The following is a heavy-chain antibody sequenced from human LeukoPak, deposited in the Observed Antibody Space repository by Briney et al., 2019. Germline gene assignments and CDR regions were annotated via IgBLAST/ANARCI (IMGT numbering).Heavy chain of an antibody. J-gene: IGHJ3*02. V-gene: IGHV4-4*02. CDR1: GGSISSSNW. CDR2: IYHSGST. Sequence: SETLSLTCAVSGGSISSSNWWSWVRQPPGKGLEWIGEIYHSGSTNYNPSLKSRVTISVDKSKNQFSLKLSSVTAADTAVYYCASTYDSSVVFRGFAIWGQGTMVTVSS. CDR3: ASTYDSSVVFRGFAI. D-gene: IGHD3-22*01.